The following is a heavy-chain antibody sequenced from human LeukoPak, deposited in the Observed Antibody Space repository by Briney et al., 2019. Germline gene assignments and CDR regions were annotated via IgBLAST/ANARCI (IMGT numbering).Heavy chain of an antibody. CDR3: AKDNGDWFGAFDI. CDR1: GFTFSSYA. D-gene: IGHD3-10*01. Sequence: GGSLRLSCAASGFTFSSYAMSWVRQAPGKGLEWVSGISGSGGSTYYADFVKGRFTISRDNSKNTLYLQMNGLRAEDTAVYYCAKDNGDWFGAFDIWGQGTMVTVSS. V-gene: IGHV3-23*01. CDR2: ISGSGGST. J-gene: IGHJ3*02.